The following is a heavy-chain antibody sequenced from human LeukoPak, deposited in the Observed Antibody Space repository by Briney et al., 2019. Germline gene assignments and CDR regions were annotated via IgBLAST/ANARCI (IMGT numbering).Heavy chain of an antibody. D-gene: IGHD3-9*01. CDR3: ARGTTYDILTGYLAGNNWFDP. J-gene: IGHJ5*02. Sequence: PSETLSLTCTVSGGSISSYYWSWIRQPPGKGLEWIGYIYYSGSTNYNPSLRSRVTMSVDTSKNHFSLRLSSVTAADTAVYYCARGTTYDILTGYLAGNNWFDPWGQGTLVTVSS. CDR1: GGSISSYY. V-gene: IGHV4-59*01. CDR2: IYYSGST.